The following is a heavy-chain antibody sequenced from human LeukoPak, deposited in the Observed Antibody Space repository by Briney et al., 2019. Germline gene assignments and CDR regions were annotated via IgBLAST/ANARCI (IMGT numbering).Heavy chain of an antibody. CDR2: INHSGST. J-gene: IGHJ6*03. V-gene: IGHV4-34*01. Sequence: PSETLSLTCAVYGGSFSNYYWSWIRQAPGKGLEWIGEINHSGSTNYNPSLKSRVTISLDTSKNQFSLKLSSVTAADTTVYYCARGQLGIVQGGLGYGGFDYYYYYMDVWGKGTTVTVSS. CDR1: GGSFSNYY. D-gene: IGHD5-12*01. CDR3: ARGQLGIVQGGLGYGGFDYYYYYMDV.